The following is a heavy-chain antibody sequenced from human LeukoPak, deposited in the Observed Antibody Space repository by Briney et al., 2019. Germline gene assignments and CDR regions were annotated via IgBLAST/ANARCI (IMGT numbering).Heavy chain of an antibody. CDR1: GFTFSTYA. D-gene: IGHD1-20*01. CDR2: ISGRGVST. V-gene: IGHV3-23*01. J-gene: IGHJ4*02. CDR3: AKAASGNWNDVSDY. Sequence: PGGSLRLSCAASGFTFSTYAMSWVRQAPGKGLELVSAISGRGVSTPYADSVRGRFTFSRDNSKTTLYLQMNSLRAEDTAVYYCAKAASGNWNDVSDYWGQGTLVTVSS.